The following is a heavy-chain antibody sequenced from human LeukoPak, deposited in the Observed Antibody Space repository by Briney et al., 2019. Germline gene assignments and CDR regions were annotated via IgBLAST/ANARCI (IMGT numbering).Heavy chain of an antibody. D-gene: IGHD6-6*01. CDR2: INHRGST. CDR1: GFTFSSYG. Sequence: GSLRLSCAASGFTFSSYGMSWVRQPPGKGLEWIGEINHRGSTNYNPSLKSRVTISVDTSKNQFSLKLSSVTAADTAVYYCARGLRQLVRSWHYWGQGTLVTVSS. CDR3: ARGLRQLVRSWHY. V-gene: IGHV4-34*01. J-gene: IGHJ4*02.